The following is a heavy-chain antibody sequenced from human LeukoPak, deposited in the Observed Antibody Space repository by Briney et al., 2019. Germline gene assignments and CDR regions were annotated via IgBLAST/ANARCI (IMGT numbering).Heavy chain of an antibody. CDR3: ARSPITVVTPGGAFDI. V-gene: IGHV4-61*02. D-gene: IGHD4-23*01. CDR2: IYTSGST. CDR1: GGSISSGSYY. J-gene: IGHJ3*02. Sequence: SETLSLTCTVSGGSISSGSYYWSWIRQPAGKGLEWIGRIYTSGSTNYNPSLKSRVTISVDTSKNQFSLKLSSVTAADTAVYYCARSPITVVTPGGAFDIWGQGTMVTVSS.